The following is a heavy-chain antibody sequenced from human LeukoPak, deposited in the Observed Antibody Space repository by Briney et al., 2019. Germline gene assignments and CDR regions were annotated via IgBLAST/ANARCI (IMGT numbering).Heavy chain of an antibody. J-gene: IGHJ4*02. CDR2: ISGCGGNT. CDR3: ARHQSGYNRPIDY. Sequence: PGGSLRLSCAASGFIFSSYVMSWARQAPGKGQEWVSAISGCGGNTPYADSVKGRFTISRDNSKNTLYLQMNSLRAEDTAVYYCARHQSGYNRPIDYWGQGTLVTVSS. D-gene: IGHD5-24*01. V-gene: IGHV3-23*01. CDR1: GFIFSSYV.